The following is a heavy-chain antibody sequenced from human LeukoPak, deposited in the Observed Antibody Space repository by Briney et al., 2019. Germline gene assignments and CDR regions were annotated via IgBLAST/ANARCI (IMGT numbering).Heavy chain of an antibody. CDR3: ARNLLIGPLGAFDI. D-gene: IGHD2-21*01. Sequence: SETLSLTCTVSGGSISSYYWSWIRQPPGKGLEWIGYIYYSGSTNYNPSLKSRVTISVDTSKNQFSLKLSSVTAADTAVYYCARNLLIGPLGAFDIWGQGTVVTVSS. V-gene: IGHV4-59*08. CDR1: GGSISSYY. CDR2: IYYSGST. J-gene: IGHJ3*02.